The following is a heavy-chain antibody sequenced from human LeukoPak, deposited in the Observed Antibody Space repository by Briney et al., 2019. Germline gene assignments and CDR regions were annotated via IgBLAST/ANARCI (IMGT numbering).Heavy chain of an antibody. Sequence: GGSLKLSCAASGFTFDSYSMTWVRQAPGKGLEWVSSISGRSGYIYYADSMKGRLTISRDNAKISLYLQMNSLTAEDTAIYYCAIEYGVTGNFDYWGQGTLVSVSS. J-gene: IGHJ4*02. CDR1: GFTFDSYS. V-gene: IGHV3-21*01. CDR3: AIEYGVTGNFDY. D-gene: IGHD2-21*02. CDR2: ISGRSGYI.